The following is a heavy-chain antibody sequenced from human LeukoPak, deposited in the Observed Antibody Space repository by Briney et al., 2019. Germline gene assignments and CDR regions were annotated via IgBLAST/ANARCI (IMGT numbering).Heavy chain of an antibody. V-gene: IGHV1-18*01. CDR1: GYTFTSYG. CDR2: ISAYNGNT. CDR3: ARDPDSSGPQGIDYYYYGMDV. Sequence: ASVKVSCKASGYTFTSYGISWVRQAPGQGLKWMGWISAYNGNTIYAKKLQGRVTMTTDTSTSTAYMELRSLRSDDTAVYYCARDPDSSGPQGIDYYYYGMDVWGQGTTVTVSS. D-gene: IGHD6-19*01. J-gene: IGHJ6*02.